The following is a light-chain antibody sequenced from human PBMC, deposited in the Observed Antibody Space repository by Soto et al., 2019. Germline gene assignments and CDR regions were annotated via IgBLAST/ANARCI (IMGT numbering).Light chain of an antibody. Sequence: QSALTQPASVSGSPGQSITISCTGTRSDVGGYNYVSWYQQHPGKAPKLMIYDVSNRPSGVSNRFSGSKSGNTASLTISELQAEDEAEYYCSSYTSSSTLVFGGGTKLTVL. CDR3: SSYTSSSTLV. CDR1: RSDVGGYNY. V-gene: IGLV2-14*01. J-gene: IGLJ2*01. CDR2: DVS.